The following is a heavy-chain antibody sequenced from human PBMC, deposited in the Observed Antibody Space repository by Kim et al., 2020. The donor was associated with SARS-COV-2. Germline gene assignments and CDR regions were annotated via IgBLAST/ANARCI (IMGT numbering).Heavy chain of an antibody. D-gene: IGHD3-10*01. V-gene: IGHV1-46*01. CDR3: ARENYYGSGSYSRYFDL. Sequence: FQGRVTMTRDTSTSTVYMELSSLRSEDTAVYYCARENYYGSGSYSRYFDLWGRGTLVTVSS. J-gene: IGHJ2*01.